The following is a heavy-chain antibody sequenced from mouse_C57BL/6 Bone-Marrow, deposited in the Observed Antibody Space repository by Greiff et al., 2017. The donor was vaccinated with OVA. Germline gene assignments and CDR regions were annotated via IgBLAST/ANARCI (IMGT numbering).Heavy chain of an antibody. CDR1: GYTFTDYY. CDR2: INPYNGGT. D-gene: IGHD4-1*01. V-gene: IGHV1-19*01. J-gene: IGHJ2*01. CDR3: ARVRNWYYFDY. Sequence: EVQVVESGPVLVKPGASVKMSCKASGYTFTDYYMNWVKQSHGKSLEWIGVINPYNGGTSYNQKFKGKATLTVDKSSSTAYMELNSLTSEDSAVYYCARVRNWYYFDYWGQGTTLTVSS.